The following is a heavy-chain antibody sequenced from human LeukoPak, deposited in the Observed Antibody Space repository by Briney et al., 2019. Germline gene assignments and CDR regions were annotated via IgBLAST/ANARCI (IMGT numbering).Heavy chain of an antibody. V-gene: IGHV3-30*18. CDR2: ISYDGSNK. Sequence: PGRSLRLSCAASGFTFSSYGMHWVRQAPGKGLEWVAVISYDGSNKYYADFVKGRFTISRDNSKNTLYLQMNSLRAEDTAVYYCAKASPRVWTTVTTIDYWGQGTLVTVSS. CDR3: AKASPRVWTTVTTIDY. D-gene: IGHD4-17*01. J-gene: IGHJ4*02. CDR1: GFTFSSYG.